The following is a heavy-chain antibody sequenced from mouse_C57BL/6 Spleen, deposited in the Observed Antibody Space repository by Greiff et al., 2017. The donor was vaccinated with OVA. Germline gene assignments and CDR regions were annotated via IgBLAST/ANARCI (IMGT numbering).Heavy chain of an antibody. CDR2: IRSKSNNYAT. CDR3: VRRDNYAFAY. Sequence: DVQLQESGGGLVQPKGSLKLSCAASGFSFNTYAMNWVRQAPGKGLEWVARIRSKSNNYATYYADSVKDRFTISRDDSESMLYLQMNNLKTEDTAMYYCVRRDNYAFAYWGQGTLVTVSA. D-gene: IGHD1-3*01. V-gene: IGHV10-1*01. J-gene: IGHJ3*01. CDR1: GFSFNTYA.